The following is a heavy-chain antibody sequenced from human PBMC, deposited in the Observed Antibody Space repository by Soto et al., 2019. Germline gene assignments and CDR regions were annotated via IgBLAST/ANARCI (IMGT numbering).Heavy chain of an antibody. V-gene: IGHV1-18*01. Sequence: GASVKVSCKASGYTFTSYGISWVRQAPGQGLEWMGWISAYNGNTNYAQKLQGRVTMTTDTSTSTAHMELRSLRSDDTAVYYCARRSCSGGSCFDYWGQGTLVTVSS. D-gene: IGHD2-15*01. CDR2: ISAYNGNT. J-gene: IGHJ4*02. CDR1: GYTFTSYG. CDR3: ARRSCSGGSCFDY.